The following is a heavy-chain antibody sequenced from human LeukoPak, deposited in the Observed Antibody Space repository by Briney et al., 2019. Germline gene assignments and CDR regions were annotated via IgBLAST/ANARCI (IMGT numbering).Heavy chain of an antibody. J-gene: IGHJ4*02. V-gene: IGHV4-30-2*01. D-gene: IGHD5-12*01. CDR1: GGSINNDDYS. CDR3: ARALSSGYDFSYFDY. Sequence: SETLSLTCAVSGGSINNDDYSWSWLRQPPGKGLEWIGYIYHTGSTYYNPSLKSRVTMSVDRSKNQFSLNLSSVTAADTAVYYRARALSSGYDFSYFDYWGQGTLVTVSS. CDR2: IYHTGST.